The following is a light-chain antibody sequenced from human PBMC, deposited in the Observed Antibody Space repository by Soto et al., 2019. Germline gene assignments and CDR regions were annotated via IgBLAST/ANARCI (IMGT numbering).Light chain of an antibody. CDR3: SSYGGSNNFVV. CDR1: SSDVGGYNY. J-gene: IGLJ2*01. CDR2: EVS. V-gene: IGLV2-8*01. Sequence: QSALTQPPSASGSPGQSVTISCIGTSSDVGGYNYVSWYQQHPGKAPKLMIYEVSKRPSGVPDRFSGSKSGNTASLTVSGLQAEDEGDYYWSSYGGSNNFVVFGGGTKLAVL.